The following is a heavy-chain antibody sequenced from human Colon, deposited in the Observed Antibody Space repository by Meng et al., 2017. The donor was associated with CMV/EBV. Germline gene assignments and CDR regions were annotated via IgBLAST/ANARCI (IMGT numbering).Heavy chain of an antibody. Sequence: ASVKVSCKASGGTFSNYAVSWVRQATGQGLEWMGWMNPNSGNTGYAQKFQGRVTMTRNTSISTAYMELSSLRSEDTAVYYCARGPPAGYCSSTSCYYYYYGMDVWGQGTTVTVSS. CDR2: MNPNSGNT. V-gene: IGHV1-8*02. CDR1: GGTFSNYA. J-gene: IGHJ6*02. CDR3: ARGPPAGYCSSTSCYYYYYGMDV. D-gene: IGHD2-2*01.